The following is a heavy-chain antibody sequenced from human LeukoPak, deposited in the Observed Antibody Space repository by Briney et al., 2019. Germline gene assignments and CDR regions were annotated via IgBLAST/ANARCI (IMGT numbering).Heavy chain of an antibody. Sequence: GGSLRLSCVASGFTFSNYWMHWVRQAPGKGLVWVSRINSDGSSTSYADSVKGRFTISRDNAKNTLYLQMNSLRVEDTAVYYCARDYGRSRDYGMDVWGPGTTVTVSS. CDR3: ARDYGRSRDYGMDV. CDR2: INSDGSST. V-gene: IGHV3-74*01. D-gene: IGHD3-10*01. CDR1: GFTFSNYW. J-gene: IGHJ6*02.